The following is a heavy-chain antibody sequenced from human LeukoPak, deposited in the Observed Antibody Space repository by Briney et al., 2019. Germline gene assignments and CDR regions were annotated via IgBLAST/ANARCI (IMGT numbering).Heavy chain of an antibody. CDR2: IYYSGST. Sequence: PSETLSLTCTVSGGSISSYYWSWIRQPPGKGLEWIGYIYYSGSTNYNPSLKSRVTISVDTSKNQFSLKLSSVTAADTAVYYCAHQLLSNYYYGMDVWGQGTTVTVSS. D-gene: IGHD2-2*01. CDR3: AHQLLSNYYYGMDV. V-gene: IGHV4-59*08. CDR1: GGSISSYY. J-gene: IGHJ6*02.